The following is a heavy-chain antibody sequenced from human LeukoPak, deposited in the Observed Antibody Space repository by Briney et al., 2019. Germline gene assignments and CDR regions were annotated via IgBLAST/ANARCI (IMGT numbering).Heavy chain of an antibody. CDR1: GFTFSTYW. Sequence: GGSLRLSCAASGFTFSTYWMSWVRQAPGKGLEWVANIKQDGSDKYYVDSVKGRFTISRDNAKNSLSLQMNSLRAEDTAVYYCARGYSGYNYGYYFDYWGQGTLVTVSS. CDR3: ARGYSGYNYGYYFDY. CDR2: IKQDGSDK. D-gene: IGHD5-12*01. V-gene: IGHV3-7*01. J-gene: IGHJ4*02.